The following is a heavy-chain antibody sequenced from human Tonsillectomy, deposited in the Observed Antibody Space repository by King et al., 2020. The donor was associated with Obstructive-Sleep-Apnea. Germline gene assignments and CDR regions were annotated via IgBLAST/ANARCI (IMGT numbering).Heavy chain of an antibody. CDR3: ARAAIANWFDP. CDR1: GGSISSSSYY. D-gene: IGHD2-2*01. Sequence: QLQESGPGLVKPSETLSLTCTVSGGSISSSSYYWGWIRQPPGKGLEWIGSIYYSGSTYYNPSLKSRVTISVDTSKNQFSLKLSSVTAADTAVYYCARAAIANWFDPWGQGTLVTVSS. V-gene: IGHV4-39*07. J-gene: IGHJ5*02. CDR2: IYYSGST.